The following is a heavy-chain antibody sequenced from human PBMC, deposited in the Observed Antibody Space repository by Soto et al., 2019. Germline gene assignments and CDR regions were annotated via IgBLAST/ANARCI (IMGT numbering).Heavy chain of an antibody. V-gene: IGHV1-18*01. Sequence: RASVKVSCKASGYTFTSYGISWVRQAPGQGLEWMGWISAYNGNTNYAQKLQGRVTMTTDTSTSTAYMELRSLRSDDTAVYYCARQYYYDSSGYYVPFDYWGQGTLVTVSS. CDR3: ARQYYYDSSGYYVPFDY. CDR1: GYTFTSYG. CDR2: ISAYNGNT. D-gene: IGHD3-22*01. J-gene: IGHJ4*02.